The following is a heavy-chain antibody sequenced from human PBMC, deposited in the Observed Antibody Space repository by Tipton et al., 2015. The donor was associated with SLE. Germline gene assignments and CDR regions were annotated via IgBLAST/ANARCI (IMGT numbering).Heavy chain of an antibody. Sequence: TLSLTCAVYGGSFSGYYWSWIRQPPGKGLEWIGEINHSGSTNYTPSLKSRVTISVDTSKNQFSLKLSSVTAADTAVYYCARQYSSSSYFDYWGQGTLVTVSS. V-gene: IGHV4-34*01. J-gene: IGHJ4*02. CDR1: GGSFSGYY. CDR2: INHSGST. CDR3: ARQYSSSSYFDY. D-gene: IGHD6-6*01.